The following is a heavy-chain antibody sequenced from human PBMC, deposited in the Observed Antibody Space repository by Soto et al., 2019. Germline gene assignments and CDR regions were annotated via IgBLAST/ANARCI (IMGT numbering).Heavy chain of an antibody. V-gene: IGHV3-20*04. CDR1: GFTFDDYG. Sequence: GGSLRLSCAASGFTFDDYGMSWFRQAPGKGLEWVSGINWNGGSTGYADSVKGRFTISRDNAKNSLYLQMNSLRAEDTALYYCARASIPNKFDYWGQGTLVTVPS. CDR3: ARASIPNKFDY. CDR2: INWNGGST. J-gene: IGHJ4*02.